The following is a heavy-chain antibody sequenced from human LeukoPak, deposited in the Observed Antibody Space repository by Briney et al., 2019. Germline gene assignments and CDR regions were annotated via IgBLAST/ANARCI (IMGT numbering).Heavy chain of an antibody. CDR3: VKVLVLVSANRYYFDY. J-gene: IGHJ4*02. D-gene: IGHD2-15*01. CDR2: ISGSGNRT. Sequence: GGSLRLSCAASGLTFSGSAMSWVRQAPGKGLEWVSLISGSGNRTYYADSVKGRFTISRDNSKNTLYLQMNSLRAEDTAVYYCVKVLVLVSANRYYFDYWGQGTLVTVSS. V-gene: IGHV3-23*01. CDR1: GLTFSGSA.